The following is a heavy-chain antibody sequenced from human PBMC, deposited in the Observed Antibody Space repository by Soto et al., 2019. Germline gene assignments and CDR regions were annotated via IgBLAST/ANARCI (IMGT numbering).Heavy chain of an antibody. CDR3: ARDSAYSVVVVAASDY. Sequence: AASVKVSCKASGYTFTSYGISWVRQAPGQGLEWMGWISAYNGNTNYAHKLQGRVTMTTDTSTSTAYMELRSLRSDDTAVYYCARDSAYSVVVVAASDYWGQGTLVTVSS. CDR1: GYTFTSYG. D-gene: IGHD2-15*01. V-gene: IGHV1-18*04. CDR2: ISAYNGNT. J-gene: IGHJ4*02.